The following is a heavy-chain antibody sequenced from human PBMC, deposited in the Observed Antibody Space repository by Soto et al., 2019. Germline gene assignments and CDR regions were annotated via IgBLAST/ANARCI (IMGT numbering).Heavy chain of an antibody. V-gene: IGHV3-23*01. J-gene: IGHJ4*02. Sequence: EVQLLESGGGLVQPGGSLRLSCAASGFTFSSYGMSWVRQAPGKGLEWVSSINSAGSTYYADSGKGRFTISRDNSKNTLYVQMNSLRAEDTAVYYCAKGGVNIPLDYWGQGTLVTVSS. CDR3: AKGGVNIPLDY. D-gene: IGHD3-16*01. CDR1: GFTFSSYG. CDR2: INSAGST.